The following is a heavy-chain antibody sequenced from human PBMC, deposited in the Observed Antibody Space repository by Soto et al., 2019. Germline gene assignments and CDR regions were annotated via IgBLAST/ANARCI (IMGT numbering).Heavy chain of an antibody. CDR2: IKHSGST. CDR3: ARRYSSSWEYGMDV. Sequence: QVQLQQWGAGLLKPSETLSLTCAVYGGSFSGYYWSWIRQPPGQGLGWIGEIKHSGSTNYNRALKSRVTISVDTSKNQFSLKLSSVTAADTAVYYCARRYSSSWEYGMDVWGQGTTVTVSS. J-gene: IGHJ6*02. CDR1: GGSFSGYY. V-gene: IGHV4-34*01. D-gene: IGHD6-13*01.